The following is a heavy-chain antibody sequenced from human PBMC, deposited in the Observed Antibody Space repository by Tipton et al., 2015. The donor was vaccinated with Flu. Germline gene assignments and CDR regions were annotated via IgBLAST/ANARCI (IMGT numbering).Heavy chain of an antibody. Sequence: SLRLSCAASGFTFSSYEMNWVRQAPGKGLVWVAFISNDGSNKYYADSVKGRFTISRDNSKNTLFLQMSSLRVEDTAVYYCARFSLAATAPTSHWGQGTLVTVSS. D-gene: IGHD6-13*01. CDR3: ARFSLAATAPTSH. V-gene: IGHV3-30-3*01. CDR2: ISNDGSNK. J-gene: IGHJ4*02. CDR1: GFTFSSYE.